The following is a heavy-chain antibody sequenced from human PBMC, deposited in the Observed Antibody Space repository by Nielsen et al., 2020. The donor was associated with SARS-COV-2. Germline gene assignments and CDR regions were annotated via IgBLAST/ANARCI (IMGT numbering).Heavy chain of an antibody. CDR1: GFTFSSYV. V-gene: IGHV3-23*03. CDR2: IYSGGSST. D-gene: IGHD1-26*01. Sequence: GGSLRLSCAASGFTFSSYVMSWVRQAPGKGLEWVSVIYSGGSSTYYADSVKGRFTISRDNSKNTLYLQMNSLRAEDTAVYYCAKATEWELLLFDYWGQGTLVTVSS. J-gene: IGHJ4*02. CDR3: AKATEWELLLFDY.